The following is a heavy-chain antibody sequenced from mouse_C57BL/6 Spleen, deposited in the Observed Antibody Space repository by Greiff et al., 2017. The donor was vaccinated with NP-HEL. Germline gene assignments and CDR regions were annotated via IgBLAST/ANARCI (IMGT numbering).Heavy chain of an antibody. Sequence: VQLKQSGGGLVKPGGSLKLSCAASGFTFSDYGMHWVRQAPEKGLEWVAYISSGSSTIYYADTVKGRFTISRDNAKNTLFLQMTSLRSEDTARYCCARERYYAMDYWGQGTSVTVSS. CDR2: ISSGSSTI. V-gene: IGHV5-17*01. J-gene: IGHJ4*01. CDR3: ARERYYAMDY. CDR1: GFTFSDYG.